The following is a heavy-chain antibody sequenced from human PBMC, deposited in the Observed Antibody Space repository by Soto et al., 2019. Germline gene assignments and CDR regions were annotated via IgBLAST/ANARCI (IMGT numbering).Heavy chain of an antibody. CDR1: GGTFGTYV. Sequence: QLQLVQSGAEVKRPGSSVKVSCKASGGTFGTYVIAWVRQASGQGLEWMEGIIPIVGAANSTHKLQRRLIMTAVVATKTVEMEISNNRSDDNTLYFCPNDPNVLNEQWSGWFETRGQGTMVTVTS. V-gene: IGHV1-69*01. CDR3: PNDPNVLNEQWSGWFET. D-gene: IGHD2-8*01. CDR2: IIPIVGAA. J-gene: IGHJ5*02.